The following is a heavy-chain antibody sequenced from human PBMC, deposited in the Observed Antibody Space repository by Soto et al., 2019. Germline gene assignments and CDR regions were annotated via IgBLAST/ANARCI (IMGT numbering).Heavy chain of an antibody. V-gene: IGHV3-21*01. CDR2: ISSDSDHI. CDR1: GFMFRSYT. CDR3: ATPYYYNH. J-gene: IGHJ5*02. D-gene: IGHD3-22*01. Sequence: PGGSLRLSCAASGFMFRSYTMNWVRQAPGKGLEWLSSISSDSDHIDYADSVRGRITVSRDNARKSLYLQMDSLGAEDTGVYYCATPYYYNHWGPGALVTVSS.